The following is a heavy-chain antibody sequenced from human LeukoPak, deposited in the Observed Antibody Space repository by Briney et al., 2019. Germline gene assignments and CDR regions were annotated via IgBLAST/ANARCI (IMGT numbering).Heavy chain of an antibody. V-gene: IGHV3-74*01. D-gene: IGHD3-10*01. CDR2: SNSDGIRT. J-gene: IGHJ6*03. Sequence: GGSLRLSCAASGFTFSTYSMNWVRQAPGKGLVWVSRSNSDGIRTSHADSVQGRFTISRDNANNTLYLQMNSLRLEDTAVYYCARLSAYYYGSFFYYYMDVWGKGNTVTVSS. CDR1: GFTFSTYS. CDR3: ARLSAYYYGSFFYYYMDV.